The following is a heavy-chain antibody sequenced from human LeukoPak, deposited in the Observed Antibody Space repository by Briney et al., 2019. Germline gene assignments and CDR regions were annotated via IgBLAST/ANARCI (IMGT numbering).Heavy chain of an antibody. CDR3: ARGGDFEHYYYYMDV. CDR1: GYTFTSYD. J-gene: IGHJ6*03. V-gene: IGHV1-8*03. D-gene: IGHD3-10*01. CDR2: MNPNSGNT. Sequence: ASVKVSCKASGYTFTSYDINWVRQATGQGLEWMGWMNPNSGNTGYAPKLQGRFTITRNTSISTAYMELSSLRSEDTAVYYCARGGDFEHYYYYMDVWGKGTTVTVSS.